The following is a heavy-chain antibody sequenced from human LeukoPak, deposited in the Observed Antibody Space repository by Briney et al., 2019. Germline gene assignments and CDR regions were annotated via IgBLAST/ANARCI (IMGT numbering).Heavy chain of an antibody. V-gene: IGHV7-4-1*02. D-gene: IGHD6-13*01. CDR3: AREVSFDLRIAAADSDAFDI. J-gene: IGHJ3*02. CDR2: INTNTGNP. Sequence: ASVKVSCKASGYTFTNYAMNWVRQAPGQGLEWMGWINTNTGNPTYAQGFTGRFVFSLDTSVSTAYLQISSLKAEDTAVYYCAREVSFDLRIAAADSDAFDIWGQGTMVTVSS. CDR1: GYTFTNYA.